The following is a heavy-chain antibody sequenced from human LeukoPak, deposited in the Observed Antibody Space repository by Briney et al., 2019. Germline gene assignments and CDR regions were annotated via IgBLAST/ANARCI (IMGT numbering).Heavy chain of an antibody. D-gene: IGHD2-2*01. Sequence: PSETLSLTCAVSGGSISSSSYYWGWIRQPPGKGLEWIGSIYYSGSTYYNPSLKSRVTISVDTSKNQFSLKLSSVTAADTAVYYCARPSSTNVFDYWGQGTLVTVSS. CDR3: ARPSSTNVFDY. CDR2: IYYSGST. CDR1: GGSISSSSYY. V-gene: IGHV4-39*01. J-gene: IGHJ4*02.